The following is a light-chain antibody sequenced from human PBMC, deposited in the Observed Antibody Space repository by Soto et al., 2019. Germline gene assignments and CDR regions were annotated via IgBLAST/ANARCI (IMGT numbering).Light chain of an antibody. CDR2: DVS. Sequence: QSALTQPASVSGSPGQSITISCTGTSSDVGGYNYVSWYQQHPGKAPKLMIYDVSNRPSGVSNRFSGSKSGNTASLTISGLQAEDEADYYCSSYTSSSTLGHVVFGGGTKFTVL. J-gene: IGLJ2*01. CDR1: SSDVGGYNY. CDR3: SSYTSSSTLGHVV. V-gene: IGLV2-14*01.